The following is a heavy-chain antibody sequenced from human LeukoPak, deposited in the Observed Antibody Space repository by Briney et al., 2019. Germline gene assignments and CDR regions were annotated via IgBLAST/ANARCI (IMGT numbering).Heavy chain of an antibody. CDR1: GFTFSDYY. J-gene: IGHJ6*03. Sequence: PGGSLRLSCAASGFTFSDYYMSWIRQAPGKGLEWLSYISSTDATTYYADSVKGRFTISRDNSKNTLYLQMNSLRAEDTAVYYCARDSWGFDNYYYYMDVWGKGTTVTVSS. D-gene: IGHD3-16*01. CDR3: ARDSWGFDNYYYYMDV. V-gene: IGHV3-11*04. CDR2: ISSTDATT.